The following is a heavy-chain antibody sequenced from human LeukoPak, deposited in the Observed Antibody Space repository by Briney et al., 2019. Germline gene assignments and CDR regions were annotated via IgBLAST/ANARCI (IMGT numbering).Heavy chain of an antibody. J-gene: IGHJ4*02. CDR1: DGSISNYY. Sequence: SETLSLTCTVSDGSISNYYWSWFRQPAGKGLEWIGRIYPSGSNNYNPSLKSRVTMSVETSKNQFSLKLSSVTAADTAVYYCAREGHYYGSEGYWGQGTLVTVSS. V-gene: IGHV4-4*07. CDR3: AREGHYYGSEGY. CDR2: IYPSGSN. D-gene: IGHD3-10*01.